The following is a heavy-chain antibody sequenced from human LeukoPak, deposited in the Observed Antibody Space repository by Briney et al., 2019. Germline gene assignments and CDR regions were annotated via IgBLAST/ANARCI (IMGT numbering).Heavy chain of an antibody. D-gene: IGHD3-16*02. CDR3: ARYRYDYIWGSYRYFDY. J-gene: IGHJ4*02. V-gene: IGHV4-34*01. Sequence: SETLSLTCAVYGGSFSGYYWSWIRQPPGKGLEWXXXXNHSGSTNYNPSLKSRVTISVDTSKNQFSLKLSSVTAADTAVYYCARYRYDYIWGSYRYFDYRGQGTLVTVSS. CDR2: XNHSGST. CDR1: GGSFSGYY.